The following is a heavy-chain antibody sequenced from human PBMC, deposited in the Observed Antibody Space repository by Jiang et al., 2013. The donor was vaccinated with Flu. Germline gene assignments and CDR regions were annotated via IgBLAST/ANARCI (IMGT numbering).Heavy chain of an antibody. CDR2: IYPGDSDT. D-gene: IGHD4/OR15-4a*01. Sequence: GAEVKKPGESLKISCQGSGYRFSDYWIGWVRQTPGTGLEWMGIIYPGDSDTRYSPSFKGHVVLSVDRSINTAYLQWTSLKASDTAMYYCAVPTSMTMTRLSREYIDLWGRGTLVTVSS. V-gene: IGHV5-51*01. CDR1: GYRFSDYW. CDR3: AVPTSMTMTRLSREYIDL. J-gene: IGHJ2*01.